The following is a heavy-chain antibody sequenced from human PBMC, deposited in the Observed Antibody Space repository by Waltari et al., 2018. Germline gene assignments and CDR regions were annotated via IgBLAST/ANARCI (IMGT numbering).Heavy chain of an antibody. Sequence: QLQLQESGPGLVKPSETLSLTCTVSGGSISSNSHYWGWIRQPPGKGLEWIGSIYYSGSTYYNPSLKSRVTISVDTSKNQFSLKLSSVTAADTAVYYCAIPHCTTTSCSSVFEYWGQGTLVTVSS. J-gene: IGHJ4*02. V-gene: IGHV4-39*07. CDR1: GGSISSNSHY. CDR2: IYYSGST. D-gene: IGHD2-2*01. CDR3: AIPHCTTTSCSSVFEY.